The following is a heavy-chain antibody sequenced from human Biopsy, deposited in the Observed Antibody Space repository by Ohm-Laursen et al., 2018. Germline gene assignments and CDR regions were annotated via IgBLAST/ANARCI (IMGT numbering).Heavy chain of an antibody. CDR2: ISYDGSNE. Sequence: SLRLSCAASGFTFSNYGVDWVRQAPGKGLEWVAGISYDGSNEYYGDSVKGRFSISRDNSKNTLHLQMNSLRAEDTAVYYCSREWIDDSSDYYSYYFDYWGQGTLVTVSS. D-gene: IGHD3-22*01. CDR3: SREWIDDSSDYYSYYFDY. J-gene: IGHJ4*02. CDR1: GFTFSNYG. V-gene: IGHV3-33*01.